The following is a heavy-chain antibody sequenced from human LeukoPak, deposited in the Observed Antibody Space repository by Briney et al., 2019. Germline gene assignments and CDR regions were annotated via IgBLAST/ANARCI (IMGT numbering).Heavy chain of an antibody. D-gene: IGHD2-15*01. CDR3: AKEADIVSFDL. V-gene: IGHV1-2*02. CDR1: GYTFTCNH. J-gene: IGHJ2*01. CDR2: IAPNSGDT. Sequence: ASVKVSCKASGYTFTCNHVHWLGQAPGQGREWMGLIAPNSGDTMYAQTFQDRVTMTSDTSINTAYMELSGLRSDDTAVYFCAKEADIVSFDLWGRGTLVTVSS.